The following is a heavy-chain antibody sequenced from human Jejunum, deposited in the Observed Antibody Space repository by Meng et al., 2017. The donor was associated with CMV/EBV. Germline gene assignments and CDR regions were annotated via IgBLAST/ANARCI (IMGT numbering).Heavy chain of an antibody. CDR2: MNPNNGNT. CDR3: ASHQQFCSGGSCYSLGYYYGMDV. V-gene: IGHV1-8*01. J-gene: IGHJ6*02. D-gene: IGHD2-15*01. Sequence: NWARQAHGQGLEWMGWMNPNNGNTGYAQKFQGRFTMTWNTSISTAYMELSSLRSEDTAIYYCASHQQFCSGGSCYSLGYYYGMDVWGQGTTVTVSS.